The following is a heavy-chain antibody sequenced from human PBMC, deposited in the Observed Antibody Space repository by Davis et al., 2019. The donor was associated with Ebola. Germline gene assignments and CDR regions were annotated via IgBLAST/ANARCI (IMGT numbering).Heavy chain of an antibody. Sequence: GESLKISCAASGFTFSSYGMHWVRQAPGKGLEWVSFISSSSNYIYYADSVKGRFTVSRDNAKNSLYLQMNSLRVEDTALYYCARVTGYSDSSGFYYSVTFFDSWGQGSLVTVSP. J-gene: IGHJ4*02. CDR3: ARVTGYSDSSGFYYSVTFFDS. D-gene: IGHD3-22*01. CDR2: ISSSSNYI. V-gene: IGHV3-21*04. CDR1: GFTFSSYG.